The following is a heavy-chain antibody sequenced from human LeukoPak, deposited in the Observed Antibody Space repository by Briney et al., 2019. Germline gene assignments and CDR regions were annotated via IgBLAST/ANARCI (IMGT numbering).Heavy chain of an antibody. V-gene: IGHV3-74*01. J-gene: IGHJ4*02. D-gene: IGHD2-2*02. CDR1: GFTFSSYW. CDR3: AKLYCSSTSCYTGGRGGFDY. CDR2: INSDGSST. Sequence: GGSLRLSCAASGFTFSSYWMHWVRQAPGKGLVWVSRINSDGSSTSYADSVKGRFTISRDNSKNTLYLQMNSLRAEDTAVYYRAKLYCSSTSCYTGGRGGFDYWGQGTLVTVSS.